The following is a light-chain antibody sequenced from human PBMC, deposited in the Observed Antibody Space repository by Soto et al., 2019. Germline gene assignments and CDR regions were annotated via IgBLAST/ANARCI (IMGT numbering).Light chain of an antibody. Sequence: QSALTQPPSVSGSPGQSVTISCTGTSSDFGDYNYVSWYQQHPGTAPKLMIYDVTRRPSGVPDRFSASKSGNTASLPISGVQAEDDADDYCCSSAGSYTYVFGVGTKLTVL. V-gene: IGLV2-11*01. J-gene: IGLJ1*01. CDR2: DVT. CDR3: CSSAGSYTYV. CDR1: SSDFGDYNY.